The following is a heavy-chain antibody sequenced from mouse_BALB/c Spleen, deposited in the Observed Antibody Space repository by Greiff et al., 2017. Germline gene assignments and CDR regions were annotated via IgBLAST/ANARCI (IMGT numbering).Heavy chain of an antibody. D-gene: IGHD2-1*01. CDR3: ARDRHGNYDY. CDR1: GYSITSGYY. Sequence: EVQVVESGPGLVKPSQSLSLTCSVTGYSITSGYYWNWIRQFPGNKLEWMGYISYDGSNNYNPSLKNRISITRDTSKNQFFLKLNSVTTEDTATYYCARDRHGNYDYWGQGTTLTVSS. V-gene: IGHV3-6*02. CDR2: ISYDGSN. J-gene: IGHJ2*01.